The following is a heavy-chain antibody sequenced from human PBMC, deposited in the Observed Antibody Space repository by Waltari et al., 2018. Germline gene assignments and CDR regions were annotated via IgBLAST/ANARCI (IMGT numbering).Heavy chain of an antibody. CDR1: GGSFSGYY. Sequence: QVQLQQWGAGLLKPSETLSLTCAVYGGSFSGYYWSWIRQPPGKGLEWIGEINHSGSNKYNPTPKSRVTIEVDTAKNQYSLKLSSVTAADTAVYYCARGGDIVVVPAAPFYFDYWGQGTLVTVSS. CDR3: ARGGDIVVVPAAPFYFDY. D-gene: IGHD2-2*01. CDR2: INHSGSN. J-gene: IGHJ4*02. V-gene: IGHV4-34*01.